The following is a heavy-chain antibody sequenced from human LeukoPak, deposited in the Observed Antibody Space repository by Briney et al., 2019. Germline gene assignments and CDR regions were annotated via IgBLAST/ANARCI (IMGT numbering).Heavy chain of an antibody. CDR1: GSSFSIYR. CDR2: ISSGTDIT. V-gene: IGHV3-48*02. D-gene: IGHD5-12*01. CDR3: ANRLRRYYGMDV. Sequence: GACQRPARVPSGSSFSIYRIRCARQARGEGLEWVSHISSGTDITSYTASVSGRFTISRDNSKNSLYLQVNSLRDEDTAVYYCANRLRRYYGMDVWGQGTTVTVSS. J-gene: IGHJ6*02.